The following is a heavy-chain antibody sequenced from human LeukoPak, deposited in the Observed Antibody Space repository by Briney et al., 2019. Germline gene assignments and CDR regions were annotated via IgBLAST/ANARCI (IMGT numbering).Heavy chain of an antibody. CDR2: INHSGST. V-gene: IGHV4-34*01. Sequence: SETLSLTCAVSGVSFSGYYWSWIRQPPGKGLEWIGEINHSGSTNYNPSLKSRVTISVDTSKNQFSLKLSSVTAADTAVYYCARGAGGPVVPAHYFDYWGQGTLVTVSS. D-gene: IGHD2-2*01. J-gene: IGHJ4*02. CDR1: GVSFSGYY. CDR3: ARGAGGPVVPAHYFDY.